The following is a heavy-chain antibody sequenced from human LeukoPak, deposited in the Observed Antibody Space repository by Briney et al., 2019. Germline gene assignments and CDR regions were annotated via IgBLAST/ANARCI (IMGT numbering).Heavy chain of an antibody. CDR3: ARDGPIYCSSTSCGWFDP. D-gene: IGHD2-2*01. J-gene: IGHJ5*02. CDR1: GGSISSYY. Sequence: PSETLSLTCTVSGGSISSYYWSWVRQPAGKGLEWIGRIYTSGSTNYNPSLKSRVTMSVDTSKNQFSLKLSSVTAADTAVYYCARDGPIYCSSTSCGWFDPWGQGTLVTVSS. CDR2: IYTSGST. V-gene: IGHV4-4*07.